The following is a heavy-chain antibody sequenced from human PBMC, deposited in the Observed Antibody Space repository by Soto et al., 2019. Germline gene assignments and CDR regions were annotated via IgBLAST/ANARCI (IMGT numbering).Heavy chain of an antibody. CDR3: ARVRGYSYGLLPDY. Sequence: GGSLRLSCAASGFTFSSYAMHWVRQAPGKGLEWVAVISYDGSNKYYADSVKGRFTISRDISKNTLYLQMNSLRAEDTAVYYCARVRGYSYGLLPDYWGQGTLVTVSS. V-gene: IGHV3-30-3*01. CDR1: GFTFSSYA. CDR2: ISYDGSNK. D-gene: IGHD5-18*01. J-gene: IGHJ4*02.